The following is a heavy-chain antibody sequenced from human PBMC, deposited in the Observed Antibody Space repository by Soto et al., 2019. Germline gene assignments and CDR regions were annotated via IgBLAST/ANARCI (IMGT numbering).Heavy chain of an antibody. CDR2: IYYSGST. V-gene: IGHV4-39*01. CDR3: ARQSYLIVATIDYYYYGMDV. CDR1: GGSISSSSYY. D-gene: IGHD5-12*01. J-gene: IGHJ6*02. Sequence: PSDTLSLTYTSSGGSISSSSYYWGWIRQLPGKGLAWIGSIYYSGSTYYNPSLKSRVTISVDTSKNQFSLKLSSVTAADTAVYYCARQSYLIVATIDYYYYGMDVWGQGTTLT.